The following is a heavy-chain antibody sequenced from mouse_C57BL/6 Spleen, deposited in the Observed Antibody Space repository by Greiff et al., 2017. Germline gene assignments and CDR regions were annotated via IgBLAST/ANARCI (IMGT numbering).Heavy chain of an antibody. CDR1: GYAFSSYW. CDR3: ARRGYGSSPYYFDY. V-gene: IGHV1-80*01. J-gene: IGHJ2*01. CDR2: IYPGDGDT. Sequence: QVQLQQSGAELVKPGASVKISCKASGYAFSSYWMNWVKQRPGKGLEWIGQIYPGDGDTNSNGKFKGKATLTADKSSSTAYMQLSSLTSEDSAVXFCARRGYGSSPYYFDYWGKGTTLTVSS. D-gene: IGHD1-1*01.